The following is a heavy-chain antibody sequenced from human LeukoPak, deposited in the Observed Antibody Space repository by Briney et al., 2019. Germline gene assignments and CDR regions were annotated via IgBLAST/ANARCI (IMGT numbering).Heavy chain of an antibody. D-gene: IGHD6-19*01. V-gene: IGHV3-9*01. CDR1: GFTFSSYS. J-gene: IGHJ4*02. CDR2: ISWNSGSI. CDR3: AKDRGVAGTRYFDY. Sequence: GGSLRLSCAASGFTFSSYSMNWVRQAPGKGLEWVSGISWNSGSIGYADSVKGRFTISRDNAKNSLYLQMNSLRAEDTALYYCAKDRGVAGTRYFDYWGQGTLVTVSS.